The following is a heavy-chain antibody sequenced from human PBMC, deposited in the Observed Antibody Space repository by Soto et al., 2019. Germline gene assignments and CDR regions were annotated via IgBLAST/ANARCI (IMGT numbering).Heavy chain of an antibody. CDR1: GYTFTSYA. CDR3: ARSIGVVTALDY. CDR2: INAGNGNT. D-gene: IGHD2-21*02. J-gene: IGHJ4*02. Sequence: QVQLVQSGAEEKKPGASVKVSCKASGYTFTSYAMHRVRQAPGQRLEWMGWINAGNGNTKYSQKFQGRVTITRDTSASTAYMGLSSLRSADTAVYYCARSIGVVTALDYWGQGTLVTVSS. V-gene: IGHV1-3*05.